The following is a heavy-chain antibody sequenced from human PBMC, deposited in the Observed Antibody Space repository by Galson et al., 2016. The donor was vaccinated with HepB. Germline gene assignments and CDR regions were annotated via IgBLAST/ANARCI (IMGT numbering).Heavy chain of an antibody. Sequence: SLRLSCAASGFTFSTYWMHWVRQAPGKGLVWVSRINSDGSSTGFADSVKGRFTISRDNAKNTLYLQMNSRRAEDTAVYYCARDQTRRGPTTFDNWGQGTLVTVSS. CDR1: GFTFSTYW. J-gene: IGHJ4*02. CDR3: ARDQTRRGPTTFDN. D-gene: IGHD1-26*01. CDR2: INSDGSST. V-gene: IGHV3-74*01.